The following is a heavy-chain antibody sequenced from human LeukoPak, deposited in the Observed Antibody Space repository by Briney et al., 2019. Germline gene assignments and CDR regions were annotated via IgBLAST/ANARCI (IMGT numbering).Heavy chain of an antibody. J-gene: IGHJ5*02. Sequence: ASVKVSCKASGYTFTTYHINWVRRASGQGLEWMGWLNPDSGKTGYAQKFQGRVTMTRDTSINTAYMELSGLTSEDTAVYFCARTLGPYYYDPSGYPWGQGTLVIVSS. CDR1: GYTFTTYH. V-gene: IGHV1-8*01. D-gene: IGHD3-22*01. CDR3: ARTLGPYYYDPSGYP. CDR2: LNPDSGKT.